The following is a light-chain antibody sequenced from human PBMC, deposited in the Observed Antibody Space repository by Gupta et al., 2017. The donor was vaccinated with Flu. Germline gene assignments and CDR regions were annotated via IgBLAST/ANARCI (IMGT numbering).Light chain of an antibody. CDR1: QSLVHRDGNIY. V-gene: IGKV2-24*01. J-gene: IGKJ1*01. CDR2: RIS. CDR3: MQATQLRT. Sequence: VTLGQPASISCNSSQSLVHRDGNIYLSWLHQRPGQPPRLLIYRISKRLSGVPERFSGSGAGTDFTLKISRVEAEDVGVYYCMQATQLRTFGQGTKVEI.